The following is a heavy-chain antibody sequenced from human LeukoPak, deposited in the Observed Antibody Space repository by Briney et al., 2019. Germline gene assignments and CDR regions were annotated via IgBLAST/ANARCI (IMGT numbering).Heavy chain of an antibody. V-gene: IGHV1-18*01. CDR1: GYTFTSYG. J-gene: IGHJ4*02. CDR3: ASHVHDYGES. D-gene: IGHD6-6*01. CDR2: ISAYNGNT. Sequence: ASVNVSCKASGYTFTSYGISWVRQAPGQGLEWMGWISAYNGNTNYAQKLQGRVPMTTDTSTSTAYKELSTLRSGDTAVYYCASHVHDYGESWGQGTLVTVSS.